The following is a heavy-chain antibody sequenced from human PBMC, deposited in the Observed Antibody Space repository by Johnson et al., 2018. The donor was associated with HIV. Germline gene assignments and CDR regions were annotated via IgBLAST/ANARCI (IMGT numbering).Heavy chain of an antibody. CDR1: GFTVSSNY. CDR3: ARGITMIPDAFDI. V-gene: IGHV3-66*01. Sequence: VQLVESGGGLVQPGGSLRLSCAASGFTVSSNYMSWVRQAPGKGLEWVSVIYSGGSTYYADYVKGRFTISRDNSKNTRYLQMNSLRDEDTAVYYCARGITMIPDAFDIWGQGTMVTVSS. J-gene: IGHJ3*02. CDR2: IYSGGST. D-gene: IGHD3-22*01.